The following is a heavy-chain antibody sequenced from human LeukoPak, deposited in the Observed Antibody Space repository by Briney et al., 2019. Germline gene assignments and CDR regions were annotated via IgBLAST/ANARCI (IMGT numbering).Heavy chain of an antibody. CDR1: GFTFSSYA. D-gene: IGHD3-22*01. CDR3: AKDLSSYYYDSSGYYSTGAFDI. CDR2: ISGSGGST. V-gene: IGHV3-23*01. J-gene: IGHJ3*02. Sequence: GGSLRLSCAASGFTFSSYAMSWVRQAPGKGLEWVSAISGSGGSTYYADSVKGRFTISRDNSKNTLYLQMNSLRAEDTAVYYCAKDLSSYYYDSSGYYSTGAFDIWGQGTMVTVSS.